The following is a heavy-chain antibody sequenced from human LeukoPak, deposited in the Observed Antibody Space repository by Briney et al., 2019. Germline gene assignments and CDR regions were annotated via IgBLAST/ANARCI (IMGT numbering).Heavy chain of an antibody. Sequence: GGSLRLSCAASGFTFDDYAMHWVRQAPGKGPEWVSGISWNSGSIGYADSVKGRFTISRDNAKNSLYLQMNSLRAEDTALYYCAKGEVGATSFDYWGQGTLVTVSS. CDR1: GFTFDDYA. D-gene: IGHD1-26*01. J-gene: IGHJ4*02. CDR2: ISWNSGSI. V-gene: IGHV3-9*01. CDR3: AKGEVGATSFDY.